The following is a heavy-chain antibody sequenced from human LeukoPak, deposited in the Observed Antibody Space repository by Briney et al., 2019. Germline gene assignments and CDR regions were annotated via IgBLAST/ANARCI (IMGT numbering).Heavy chain of an antibody. Sequence: ASVKVSCKASGYTFTGYYMHWVRQAPGQGLEWMGWINPNSGGTNYAQKFQGRVTMTRDTSISTAYMELSRLRSDDTALYYCARDRPRFRYYDSSGALDYWGQGTLVTVSS. CDR1: GYTFTGYY. CDR3: ARDRPRFRYYDSSGALDY. D-gene: IGHD3-22*01. CDR2: INPNSGGT. J-gene: IGHJ4*02. V-gene: IGHV1-2*02.